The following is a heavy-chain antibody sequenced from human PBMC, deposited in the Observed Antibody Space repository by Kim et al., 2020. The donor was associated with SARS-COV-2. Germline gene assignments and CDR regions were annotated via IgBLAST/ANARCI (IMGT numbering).Heavy chain of an antibody. Sequence: GGSLRLSCAASGLTFSSYAMSWVRQAPGKGLEWISATTTSGASTYYADSVKGRFTISRDNPKNMLFLQMNSLRAEDTAVYYCAKNRNGVASWPDYWGQGTLVTVSS. CDR3: AKNRNGVASWPDY. D-gene: IGHD3-3*01. CDR1: GLTFSSYA. V-gene: IGHV3-23*01. J-gene: IGHJ4*02. CDR2: TTTSGAST.